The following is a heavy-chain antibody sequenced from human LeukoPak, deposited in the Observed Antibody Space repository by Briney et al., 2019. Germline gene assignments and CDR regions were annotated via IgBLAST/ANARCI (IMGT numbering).Heavy chain of an antibody. V-gene: IGHV4-39*01. Sequence: SETLSLTCTVSGGSISSSSYYWAWIRQPPGKGLEWIGSIYYSGSTYYNPSLRRRVTISVDTSKNQFSLKLSSVTAADTAVYYCARRAYSGSYHSYFDYWGQGTLVTVSS. CDR1: GGSISSSSYY. CDR2: IYYSGST. D-gene: IGHD1-26*01. J-gene: IGHJ4*02. CDR3: ARRAYSGSYHSYFDY.